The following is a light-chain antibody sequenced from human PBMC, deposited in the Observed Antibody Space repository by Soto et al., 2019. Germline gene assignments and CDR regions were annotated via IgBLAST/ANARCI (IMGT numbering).Light chain of an antibody. CDR1: SSDVGGCNC. V-gene: IGLV2-14*01. Sequence: QSALTQPASVSGSPGQSITISCTGTSSDVGGCNCVSWYQQHPGKAPKLMIYEVNNRPSEVSNRFSGSKSGNTASLTISGLQAEDEADYYCSSFTTTRTYVFGAGTKVTVL. CDR3: SSFTTTRTYV. CDR2: EVN. J-gene: IGLJ1*01.